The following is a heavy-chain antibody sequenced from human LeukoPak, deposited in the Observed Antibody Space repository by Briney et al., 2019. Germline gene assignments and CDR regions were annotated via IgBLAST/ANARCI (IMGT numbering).Heavy chain of an antibody. CDR1: GFTVSSNY. D-gene: IGHD4-17*01. CDR2: IYSGGST. Sequence: GGSLKLSCTASGFTVSSNYMSWVRQAPGKGLEWVSVIYSGGSTYYADSVKGRFTISRDNSKNTLYLQMNSLRAEDTAVYYCARVPHYGDYGLYYFDYWGQGTLVTVSS. V-gene: IGHV3-53*01. J-gene: IGHJ4*02. CDR3: ARVPHYGDYGLYYFDY.